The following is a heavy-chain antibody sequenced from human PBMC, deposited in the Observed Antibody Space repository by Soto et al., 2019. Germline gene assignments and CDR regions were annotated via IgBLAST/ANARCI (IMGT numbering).Heavy chain of an antibody. D-gene: IGHD2-21*01. J-gene: IGHJ6*02. CDR3: ARGERLYYAYYGMDV. Sequence: QVQLVQSGAEVKKPGASVKVSCKASGYNFTMYAMIWVRQAPGQRPEWMGWINTGNGNTKYSPKLQGRVTITRDTSASTAYMELSCLKSEDTAVYYCARGERLYYAYYGMDVWGQGSTVTVSS. CDR1: GYNFTMYA. CDR2: INTGNGNT. V-gene: IGHV1-3*04.